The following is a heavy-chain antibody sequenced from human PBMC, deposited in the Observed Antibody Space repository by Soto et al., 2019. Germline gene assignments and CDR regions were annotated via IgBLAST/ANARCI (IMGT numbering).Heavy chain of an antibody. D-gene: IGHD4-4*01. J-gene: IGHJ6*02. CDR1: GYSFTSYW. CDR3: ARDFRTYSHGVDV. Sequence: PGESLKISCKGSGYSFTSYWISWVRQMPGKGLEWMGRIDPSDSYTNYSPSLQGHVTISADKFISTAYLQWSSLKASDDTGVYFCARDFRTYSHGVDVWGQGTAVTVSS. CDR2: IDPSDSYT. V-gene: IGHV5-10-1*01.